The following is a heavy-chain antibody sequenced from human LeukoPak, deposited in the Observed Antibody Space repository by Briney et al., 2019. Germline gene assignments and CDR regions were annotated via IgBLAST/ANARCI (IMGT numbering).Heavy chain of an antibody. J-gene: IGHJ6*03. CDR3: ARAGQLRYMDV. CDR1: GFDFSDYY. V-gene: IGHV3-11*04. CDR2: IKTTGLTT. Sequence: NPGGSLRLSCAASGFDFSDYYMSWIRQAPGKGLEWILNIKTTGLTTYYADSVKGRFTISRDNAKNSLFLQMNSLRADDTAIYYCARAGQLRYMDVWGKGTTVTISS.